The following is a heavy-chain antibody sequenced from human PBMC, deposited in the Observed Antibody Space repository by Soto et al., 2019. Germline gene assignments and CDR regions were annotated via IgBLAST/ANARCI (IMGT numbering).Heavy chain of an antibody. CDR3: AKGAGIWFGPKANYYMDV. CDR1: GFTFSSYA. Sequence: GGSLRLSCAASGFTFSSYAMSWVRQAPGKGLDWVSAISGGGGTTYYADSVKGRFTISRDNSKHTLYLQMNSLRAEDTAVYYFAKGAGIWFGPKANYYMDVWGKGTTVTVSS. CDR2: ISGGGGTT. V-gene: IGHV3-23*01. D-gene: IGHD3-10*01. J-gene: IGHJ6*03.